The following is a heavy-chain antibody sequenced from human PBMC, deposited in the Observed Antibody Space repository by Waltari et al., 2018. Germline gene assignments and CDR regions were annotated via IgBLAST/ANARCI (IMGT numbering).Heavy chain of an antibody. CDR2: IKQDGSEK. CDR1: GFTFSSYW. Sequence: EVQLVESGGGLVQPGGSLRLSCPASGFTFSSYWMSWVRQAPGKGLEWVANIKQDGSEKYYVDSVKGRFTISRDNAKNSLYLQMNSLRAEDTAVYYCARVIGDPVDYWGQGTLVTVSS. CDR3: ARVIGDPVDY. V-gene: IGHV3-7*01. J-gene: IGHJ4*02. D-gene: IGHD2-21*01.